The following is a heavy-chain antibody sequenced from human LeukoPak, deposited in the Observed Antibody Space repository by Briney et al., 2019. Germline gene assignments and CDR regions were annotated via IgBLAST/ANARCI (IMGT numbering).Heavy chain of an antibody. Sequence: PGGSLRLSCAASGFTFSSYSMNWVRQAPGKGLEWVSYISSSSSTIYYADSVKGRFIISRDNAKNCLYLQMNSLRAEDTALYYCVKGAGYYYDSRFDYWGQGTLVTVSS. V-gene: IGHV3-48*04. CDR1: GFTFSSYS. CDR2: ISSSSSTI. CDR3: VKGAGYYYDSRFDY. J-gene: IGHJ4*02. D-gene: IGHD3-22*01.